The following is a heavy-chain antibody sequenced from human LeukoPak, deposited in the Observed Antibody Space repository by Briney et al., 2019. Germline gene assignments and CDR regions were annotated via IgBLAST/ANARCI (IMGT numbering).Heavy chain of an antibody. V-gene: IGHV3-21*01. J-gene: IGHJ4*02. D-gene: IGHD2-21*02. Sequence: GGSLRLSCAASGFTFSSYSMNWVRQAPGKGLEWVSSISSSSSYIYYADSVKGRFTISRDNAKNSLYLQMNSLRAEGTAVYYCARDVVVTARPYYFDYWGQGTLVTVSS. CDR3: ARDVVVTARPYYFDY. CDR1: GFTFSSYS. CDR2: ISSSSSYI.